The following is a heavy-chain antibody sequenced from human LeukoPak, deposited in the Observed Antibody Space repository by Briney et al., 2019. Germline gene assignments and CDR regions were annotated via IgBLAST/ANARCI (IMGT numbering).Heavy chain of an antibody. J-gene: IGHJ4*02. CDR2: IWPDGSKK. D-gene: IGHD1-14*01. CDR1: GFTFRTYA. Sequence: PGGSLRPSCAASGFTFRTYAMHWVRQAPGKGLEWVAFIWPDGSKKFYADSVKGRFTISRDNSNHTLYLQMNSLRPEDTALYFCAKISSSAEPNFDYWGQGILLTVSS. V-gene: IGHV3-30*02. CDR3: AKISSSAEPNFDY.